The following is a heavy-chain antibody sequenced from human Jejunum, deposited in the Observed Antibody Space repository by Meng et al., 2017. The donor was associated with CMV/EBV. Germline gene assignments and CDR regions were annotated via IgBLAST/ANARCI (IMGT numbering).Heavy chain of an antibody. J-gene: IGHJ4*02. D-gene: IGHD1/OR15-1a*01. CDR2: RYSSGNT. CDR1: SISSSGYY. CDR3: ARLFRSGNNGSPYVDY. Sequence: SISSSGYYWGWISQSSGKGLEWIGSRYSSGNTFYNPSLEGRVSISVDTSKNQFFLRLTSLTAADSAVYYCARLFRSGNNGSPYVDYWGPGSLVTVSS. V-gene: IGHV4-39*01.